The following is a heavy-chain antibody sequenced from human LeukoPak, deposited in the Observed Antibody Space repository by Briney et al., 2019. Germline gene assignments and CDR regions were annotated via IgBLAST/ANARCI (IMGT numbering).Heavy chain of an antibody. CDR1: GFTFNSYA. CDR3: GKTTVGYSSGRYPGWPVDY. D-gene: IGHD2-15*01. Sequence: GGSLRLSCAASGFTFNSYAMYWVRQAPGKGLEWISGIFGSGGSPHYEDSVKDRFTISRDNSQEIVYLQLDSLKVEDTALYYCGKTTVGYSSGRYPGWPVDYWGQGALVTVSS. V-gene: IGHV3-23*01. J-gene: IGHJ4*02. CDR2: IFGSGGSP.